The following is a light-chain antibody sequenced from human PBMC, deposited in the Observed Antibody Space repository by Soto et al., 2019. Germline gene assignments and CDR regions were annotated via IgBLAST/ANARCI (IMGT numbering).Light chain of an antibody. CDR1: QDISNY. J-gene: IGKJ5*01. CDR2: DAS. V-gene: IGKV1-33*01. CDR3: QQYDNLPIT. Sequence: DIQMTQSPSSLSASVGDRVTITCQASQDISNYLNWYQQKPGKAPKLLIYDASNLETGFPSRFSGSGSGTDFTFTISILQPEDIATYYCQQYDNLPITFGQGTRLEIK.